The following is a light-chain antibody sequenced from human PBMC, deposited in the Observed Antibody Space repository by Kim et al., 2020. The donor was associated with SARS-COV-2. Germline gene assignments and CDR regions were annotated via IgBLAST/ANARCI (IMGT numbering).Light chain of an antibody. CDR1: SSVVGGYDY. Sequence: GQSITISCTGTSSVVGGYDYVSWYQQHPGKAPKLMIYDVTKRPSGVSNRFSGSKSGNTASLTISGLQPEDEADYYCNSYTSSSPWVFGGGTQLTVL. V-gene: IGLV2-14*04. CDR3: NSYTSSSPWV. CDR2: DVT. J-gene: IGLJ3*02.